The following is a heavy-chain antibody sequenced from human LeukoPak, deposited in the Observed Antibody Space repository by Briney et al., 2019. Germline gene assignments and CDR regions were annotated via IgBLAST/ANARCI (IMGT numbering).Heavy chain of an antibody. Sequence: PGGSLRLSCAASGFIFRNYWMSWVRQAPGKGLEWVANIKEDGSEKYYVESEKGRFTISRDNAKNSLYLQMSSLRAEDTAVYYCARGVIIRGRLDPWGQGTLVTVSS. CDR2: IKEDGSEK. D-gene: IGHD3-16*02. CDR1: GFIFRNYW. J-gene: IGHJ5*02. V-gene: IGHV3-7*01. CDR3: ARGVIIRGRLDP.